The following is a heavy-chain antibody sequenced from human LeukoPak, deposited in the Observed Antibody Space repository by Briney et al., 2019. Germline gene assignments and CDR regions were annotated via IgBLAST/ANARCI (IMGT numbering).Heavy chain of an antibody. CDR2: ISVSGCNT. D-gene: IGHD2-15*01. CDR3: AKLKGVVVVAAADS. V-gene: IGHV3-23*01. CDR1: GFTFNNYA. J-gene: IGHJ4*02. Sequence: GGSLRLSCAASGFTFNNYAMTWVRQAPGKGLEWVSGISVSGCNTYFAGSVKGRFTNSRDNSKKTLYLQMNSLRAEGTAIYFCAKLKGVVVVAAADSWGQGSLVTVSS.